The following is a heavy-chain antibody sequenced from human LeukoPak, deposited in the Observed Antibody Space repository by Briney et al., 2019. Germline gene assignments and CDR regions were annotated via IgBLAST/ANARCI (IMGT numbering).Heavy chain of an antibody. Sequence: LSLTCAVYGGSFSGYYWSWVRQAPGKGLEWVSYISSSGSTIYYADSVKGRFTISRDNAKNSLYLQMNSLRAEDTAVYYCARGLVGSSGFDYWGQGTLVTVSS. CDR3: ARGLVGSSGFDY. CDR1: GGSFSGYY. J-gene: IGHJ4*02. CDR2: ISSSGSTI. D-gene: IGHD6-19*01. V-gene: IGHV3-11*04.